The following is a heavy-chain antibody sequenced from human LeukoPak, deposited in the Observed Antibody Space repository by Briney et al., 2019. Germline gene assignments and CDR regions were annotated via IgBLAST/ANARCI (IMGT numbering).Heavy chain of an antibody. CDR3: ARAQYYDFWSGPPGP. V-gene: IGHV1-18*01. D-gene: IGHD3-3*01. CDR1: GYTFTSYG. Sequence: ASVKVSCKASGYTFTSYGISWVRQAPGQGLEWMGWISAYNGNTNYAQKLQGRVTMTTDTSTSTAYMELRSLRSDDTAVYYCARAQYYDFWSGPPGPWGQGTLVIVSS. J-gene: IGHJ5*02. CDR2: ISAYNGNT.